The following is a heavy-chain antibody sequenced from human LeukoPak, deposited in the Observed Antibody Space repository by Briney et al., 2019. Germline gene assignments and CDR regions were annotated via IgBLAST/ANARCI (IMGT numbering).Heavy chain of an antibody. CDR1: GGSISSYY. CDR2: ICYSGST. D-gene: IGHD3-10*01. CDR3: ARSDPGGYTRGGFDY. J-gene: IGHJ4*02. Sequence: SETLSLTCTVSGGSISSYYWSWIRQPPGKGLEWIGYICYSGSTNYNPSLKSRVTISVDTSKNQFSLKLSSVTAADTAVYYCARSDPGGYTRGGFDYWGQGTLVTVSS. V-gene: IGHV4-59*01.